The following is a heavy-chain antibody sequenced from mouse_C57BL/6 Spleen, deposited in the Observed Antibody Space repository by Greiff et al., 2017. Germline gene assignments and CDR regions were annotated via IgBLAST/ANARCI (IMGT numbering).Heavy chain of an antibody. CDR2: IRLKSDNYAT. CDR3: TAPNWEEGYFDY. J-gene: IGHJ2*01. Sequence: EVHLVESGGGLVQPGGSMKLSCVASGFTFSNYWMNWVRQSPEKGLEWVVQIRLKSDNYATHYAESVKGRFTISRDDYKSSVYLQMNNLRAEDTGIYYCTAPNWEEGYFDYWGQGTTLTVSS. CDR1: GFTFSNYW. D-gene: IGHD4-1*01. V-gene: IGHV6-3*01.